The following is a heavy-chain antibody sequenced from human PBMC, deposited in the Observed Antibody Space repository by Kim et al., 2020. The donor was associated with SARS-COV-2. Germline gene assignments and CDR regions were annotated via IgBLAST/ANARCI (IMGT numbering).Heavy chain of an antibody. Sequence: SGSTSYTPPRKSRVTISVDTSKNQFSRKLSSVTAADTAVYYCARGNYGDYWGQGTLVTVSS. CDR3: ARGNYGDY. J-gene: IGHJ4*02. V-gene: IGHV4-39*07. CDR2: SGST. D-gene: IGHD1-7*01.